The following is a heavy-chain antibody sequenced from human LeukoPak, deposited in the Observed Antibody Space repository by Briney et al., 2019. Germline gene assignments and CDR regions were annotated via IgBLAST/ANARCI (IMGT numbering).Heavy chain of an antibody. D-gene: IGHD2-15*01. CDR3: AKDGRDIVVVVAAISGAYFDY. Sequence: GRSLRLSCAASGFTFNSYGMHWVRQAPGKGLEWVAVISYDGNDKFYRDSVKGRFTISGDNSKNTLYLQMNSLRAEDTAVYYCAKDGRDIVVVVAAISGAYFDYWGQGTLVTVSS. J-gene: IGHJ4*02. CDR1: GFTFNSYG. V-gene: IGHV3-30*18. CDR2: ISYDGNDK.